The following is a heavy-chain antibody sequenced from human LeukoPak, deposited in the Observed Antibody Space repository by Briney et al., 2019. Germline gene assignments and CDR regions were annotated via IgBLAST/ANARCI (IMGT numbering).Heavy chain of an antibody. V-gene: IGHV3-11*01. J-gene: IGHJ3*02. CDR2: ISSSGSTI. D-gene: IGHD1-1*01. CDR3: ARDLPDYNWNDVGAFDI. CDR1: GFTFSDYY. Sequence: GGSLRLSCAASGFTFSDYYMSWIRQAPGKGLEWVSYISSSGSTIYYADSVKGRFTISRDNAKNSLYLQMNSLRAEDTAVYYCARDLPDYNWNDVGAFDIWGQGTMVTVSS.